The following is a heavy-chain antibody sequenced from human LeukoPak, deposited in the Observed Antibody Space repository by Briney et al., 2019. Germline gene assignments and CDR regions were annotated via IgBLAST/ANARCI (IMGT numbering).Heavy chain of an antibody. J-gene: IGHJ4*02. V-gene: IGHV1-2*02. Sequence: AAVKVSCKASGYTFTGYYMHWVRQAPGQGLGWIGLINLDSGGTNYAQKFQGRVTMSRDTSISTAYMELSRLRSDDTAVYYCARDSQWLRLMGIDYWGQGTLVTVSP. CDR3: ARDSQWLRLMGIDY. CDR2: INLDSGGT. CDR1: GYTFTGYY. D-gene: IGHD5-12*01.